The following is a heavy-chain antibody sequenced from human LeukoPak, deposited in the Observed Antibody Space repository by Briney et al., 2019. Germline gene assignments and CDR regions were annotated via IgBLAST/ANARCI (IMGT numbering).Heavy chain of an antibody. V-gene: IGHV3-48*01. CDR3: VRGSSAGGYSGMDV. CDR2: ISSGSGTI. J-gene: IGHJ6*02. Sequence: SGGSLRLSCAASGFAFSNYNINWVRQAPGKGLEWVSHISSGSGTIHYSESVKGRFTISRDNANKSLYLQMSGLRAEDSAVYYCVRGSSAGGYSGMDVWGQGTTVTVSS. CDR1: GFAFSNYN. D-gene: IGHD6-19*01.